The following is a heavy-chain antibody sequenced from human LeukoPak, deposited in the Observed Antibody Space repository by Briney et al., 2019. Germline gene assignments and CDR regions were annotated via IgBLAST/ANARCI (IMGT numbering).Heavy chain of an antibody. Sequence: PGGSLRLSCAASGFTFSSYTMNWVRQAPGKGLEWVSGISWNSGSIGYADSVKGRFTISRDNAKNSLYLQMNSLRAEDMALYYCAKETAHAFDIWGQGTMVTVSS. D-gene: IGHD5-18*01. V-gene: IGHV3-9*03. CDR1: GFTFSSYT. J-gene: IGHJ3*02. CDR2: ISWNSGSI. CDR3: AKETAHAFDI.